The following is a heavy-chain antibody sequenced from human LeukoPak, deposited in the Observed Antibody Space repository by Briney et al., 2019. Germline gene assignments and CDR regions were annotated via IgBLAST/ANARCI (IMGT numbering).Heavy chain of an antibody. J-gene: IGHJ4*02. CDR1: GFTFSNYA. D-gene: IGHD3-22*01. Sequence: GGSLRLSCAASGFTFSNYAMSWVRQAPGRGLEWVSSIGAGGGDTYYADSVKGRFAVSRDNSKNTLYLQMNSLRAEDTAVYYCARDLYRIVVVPHYFDYWGQGALVTVSS. CDR2: IGAGGGDT. V-gene: IGHV3-23*01. CDR3: ARDLYRIVVVPHYFDY.